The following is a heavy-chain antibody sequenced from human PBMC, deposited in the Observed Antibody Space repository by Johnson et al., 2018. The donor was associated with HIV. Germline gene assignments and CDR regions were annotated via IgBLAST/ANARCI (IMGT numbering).Heavy chain of an antibody. Sequence: QVQLVESGGDLVQPGGSLRLSCAASGFTFSGYAMHWVRQAPGKGLEWVAVIYYDGTNKHYADSVKGRFTISRDNSKNTLYLQMNSLRAEDTAVYYCAREIPQQWLVRRGAFDVWGQGTMVTVSS. CDR1: GFTFSGYA. CDR2: IYYDGTNK. J-gene: IGHJ3*01. D-gene: IGHD6-19*01. CDR3: AREIPQQWLVRRGAFDV. V-gene: IGHV3-30*03.